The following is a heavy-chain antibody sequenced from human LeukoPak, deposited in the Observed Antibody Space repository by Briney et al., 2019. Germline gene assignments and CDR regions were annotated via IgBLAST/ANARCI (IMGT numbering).Heavy chain of an antibody. V-gene: IGHV3-48*01. Sequence: GGSLRLSCAASGFTSSSSYSMNWVRQAPGKGLEWVAHISLTTTTVSYADSVKGRFTMSRDNAKNSLFLQMNSLRAEDTAVYYCARDGDWAFDYWGQGTLVTVSS. CDR2: ISLTTTTV. CDR3: ARDGDWAFDY. D-gene: IGHD2-21*02. J-gene: IGHJ4*02. CDR1: GFTSSSSYS.